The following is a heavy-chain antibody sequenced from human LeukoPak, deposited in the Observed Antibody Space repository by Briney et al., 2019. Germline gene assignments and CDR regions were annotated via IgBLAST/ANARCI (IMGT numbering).Heavy chain of an antibody. Sequence: GGSLRLSCAASGFTSSSYGMHWVRHAPGKGLEWVAFIRYDGSNKYYADSVKGRFTISRDNSKNTLYLQMNSLRAQATDVYYCAREYCGSTSCYAAFRFDRWGQGTLVTVSS. CDR3: AREYCGSTSCYAAFRFDR. V-gene: IGHV3-30*02. D-gene: IGHD2-2*01. CDR1: GFTSSSYG. J-gene: IGHJ5*02. CDR2: IRYDGSNK.